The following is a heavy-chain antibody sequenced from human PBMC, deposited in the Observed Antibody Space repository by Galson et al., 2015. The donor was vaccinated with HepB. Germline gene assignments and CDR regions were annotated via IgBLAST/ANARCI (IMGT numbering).Heavy chain of an antibody. D-gene: IGHD3-3*01. CDR3: AREDLGRRITIYGVIIRYYGMDV. CDR2: IWHDGSKE. Sequence: SLRLSCAASGFTFSTYGFHWVRQAPGKGLEWLAVIWHDGSKEYYADSVKGRFTISRDNSKNTLFLQMNSLRAEDTALYYCAREDLGRRITIYGVIIRYYGMDVWGHGTTVTVSS. V-gene: IGHV3-33*01. CDR1: GFTFSTYG. J-gene: IGHJ6*02.